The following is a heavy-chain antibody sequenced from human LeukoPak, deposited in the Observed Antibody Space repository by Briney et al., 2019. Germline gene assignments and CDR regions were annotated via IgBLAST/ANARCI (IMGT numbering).Heavy chain of an antibody. CDR1: GFTFSDYY. D-gene: IGHD3-9*01. V-gene: IGHV3-11*04. Sequence: GGSLRLSCAASGFTFSDYYMSWIRQAPGKGLEWVSYISSSGSTIYYADSVKGRFTISRDNAKNSLYLQMNSLRAEDTAVYYCARDHYDILTGYRYYYYGMDVWGQGTTVTVSS. CDR2: ISSSGSTI. CDR3: ARDHYDILTGYRYYYYGMDV. J-gene: IGHJ6*02.